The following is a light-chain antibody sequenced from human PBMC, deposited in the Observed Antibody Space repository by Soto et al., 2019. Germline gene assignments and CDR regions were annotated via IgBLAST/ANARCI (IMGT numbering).Light chain of an antibody. CDR2: SNN. Sequence: QSVLTQPPSASGTPGQRVTISCSGSSSNTGSNTVNWYQQLPGTAPKLLIYSNNQRPSGVPDRFSGSKSGTSASLAISGLQSEDEADYYCAACDDSLNGPVFGGGTKLTVL. CDR3: AACDDSLNGPV. CDR1: SSNTGSNT. V-gene: IGLV1-44*01. J-gene: IGLJ2*01.